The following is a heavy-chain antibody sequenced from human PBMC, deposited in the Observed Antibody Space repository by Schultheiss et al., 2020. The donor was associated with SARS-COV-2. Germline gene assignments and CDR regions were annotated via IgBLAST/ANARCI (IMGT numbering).Heavy chain of an antibody. Sequence: SETLSLTCTVSGGSISSSSYYWSWIRQPAGKGLEWIGSIYHSGSTYYNPSLKSRVTISVDTSKNQFSLKLSSVTAADTAVYYCARHVKTTYLPRWFDPWGQGTLVTVSS. CDR1: GGSISSSSYY. CDR3: ARHVKTTYLPRWFDP. CDR2: IYHSGST. D-gene: IGHD2/OR15-2a*01. J-gene: IGHJ5*02. V-gene: IGHV4-39*01.